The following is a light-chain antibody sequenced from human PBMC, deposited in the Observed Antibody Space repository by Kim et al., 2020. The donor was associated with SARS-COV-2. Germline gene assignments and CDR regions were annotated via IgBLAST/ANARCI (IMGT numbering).Light chain of an antibody. J-gene: IGLJ1*01. Sequence: ELTQPPSVSVSPGQTASITCSGDKLGDKYACWYQQKPGQSPVLVIYQDSKRPSGIPERFSGSNSGNTATLTISGTQAMDEADYYCQAWDSSTGGVFGTGTKVTVL. CDR2: QDS. CDR3: QAWDSSTGGV. CDR1: KLGDKY. V-gene: IGLV3-1*01.